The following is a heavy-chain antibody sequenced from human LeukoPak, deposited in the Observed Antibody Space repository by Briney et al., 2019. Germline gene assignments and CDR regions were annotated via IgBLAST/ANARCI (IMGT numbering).Heavy chain of an antibody. D-gene: IGHD3-22*01. V-gene: IGHV4-30-4*01. CDR2: IYYSGST. J-gene: IGHJ3*02. Sequence: PSETLSLTCTVSGGSISSGAYYWSWIRQPPGKGLEWIGYIYYSGSTYYNPSLKSRVTISVEKSKNQFSLKPSSVTAADTAVYYCASYDSGDLDAFDIWGQGTMVTVSS. CDR1: GGSISSGAYY. CDR3: ASYDSGDLDAFDI.